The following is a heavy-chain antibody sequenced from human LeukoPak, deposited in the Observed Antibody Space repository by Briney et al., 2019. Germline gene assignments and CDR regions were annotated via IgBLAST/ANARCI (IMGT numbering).Heavy chain of an antibody. CDR1: GGSFSGYY. CDR3: ARTYPLRVGATLPYFDY. J-gene: IGHJ4*02. D-gene: IGHD1-26*01. CDR2: INHSGGT. Sequence: SETLSLTCAVYGGSFSGYYWSWIRQPPGKGLEWIGEINHSGGTNYNPPLKSRVTISVDTSKNQFSLKLTSVTAADTAVYYCARTYPLRVGATLPYFDYWGQGTLVTVSS. V-gene: IGHV4-34*01.